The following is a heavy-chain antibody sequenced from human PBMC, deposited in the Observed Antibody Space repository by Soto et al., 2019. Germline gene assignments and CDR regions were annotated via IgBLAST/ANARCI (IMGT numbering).Heavy chain of an antibody. Sequence: SDTLSLTCTVSGGSVSTGNYYWSWIRQPPGKGLEWIGYIYYSGDTNYNPSLKSRVTMSVDTSKNQFSLKLSSVTAADTAVYYCASSVSGGRYCSDDTCYFVDYWGQGTLVTVSS. D-gene: IGHD2-15*01. J-gene: IGHJ4*02. CDR2: IYYSGDT. V-gene: IGHV4-61*01. CDR1: GGSVSTGNYY. CDR3: ASSVSGGRYCSDDTCYFVDY.